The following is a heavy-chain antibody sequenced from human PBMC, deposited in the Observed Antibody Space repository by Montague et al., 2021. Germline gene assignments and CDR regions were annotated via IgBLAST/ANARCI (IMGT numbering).Heavy chain of an antibody. CDR2: ISHDGSNK. V-gene: IGHV3-30-3*01. CDR3: ARWRVYYDSSGYAA. CDR1: GFTFSTFP. Sequence: SLRLSCAASGFTFSTFPMHWVRQAPGKGLEWMALISHDGSNKYYADSVMGRFTVSRDNSKNTLYLQTSSLRADDTAVYYCARWRVYYDSSGYAAWGRGTLVTVSS. J-gene: IGHJ5*02. D-gene: IGHD3-22*01.